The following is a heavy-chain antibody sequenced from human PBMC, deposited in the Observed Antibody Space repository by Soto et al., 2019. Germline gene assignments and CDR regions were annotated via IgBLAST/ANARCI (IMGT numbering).Heavy chain of an antibody. CDR3: ARCDYDRSGPIDY. CDR2: INHSGNT. D-gene: IGHD3-22*01. CDR1: GGSFSGYY. J-gene: IGHJ4*02. Sequence: PSETLSLTCGVYGGSFSGYYWSWIRQPPWKGLEWIGEINHSGNTKYSPSLKSRVTISVDTSENQFSLKLSSATAADTAVYYCARCDYDRSGPIDYWGQGILVTVSS. V-gene: IGHV4-34*01.